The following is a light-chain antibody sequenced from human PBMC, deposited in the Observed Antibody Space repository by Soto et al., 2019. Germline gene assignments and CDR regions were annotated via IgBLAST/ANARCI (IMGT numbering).Light chain of an antibody. J-gene: IGLJ2*01. V-gene: IGLV7-43*01. Sequence: QTVVTQEPSLTVSPGGTVTLTCASSTGTVTSAYFPNWFQQKPGQAPRPLIYSTSNKHSWTPARFSGSLLGDKAALTLSGVQPEDEAEYYCRLYYYGGTRVFGGGTKLTVL. CDR3: RLYYYGGTRV. CDR2: STS. CDR1: TGTVTSAYF.